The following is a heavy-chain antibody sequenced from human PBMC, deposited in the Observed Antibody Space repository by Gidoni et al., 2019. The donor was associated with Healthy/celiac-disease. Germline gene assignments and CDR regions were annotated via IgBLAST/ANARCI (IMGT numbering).Heavy chain of an antibody. D-gene: IGHD3-22*01. Sequence: LEWIGYIYYSGSTYYNPSLKSRVTISVDTSKNQFSLKLSSVTAADTAVYYCARDDSSGYDAFDIWGQGTMVTVSS. J-gene: IGHJ3*02. CDR3: ARDDSSGYDAFDI. V-gene: IGHV4-31*02. CDR2: IYYSGST.